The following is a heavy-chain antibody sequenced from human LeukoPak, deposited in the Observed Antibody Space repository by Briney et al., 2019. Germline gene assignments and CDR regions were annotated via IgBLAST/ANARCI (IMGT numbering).Heavy chain of an antibody. V-gene: IGHV3-21*01. CDR3: ARDFWDI. J-gene: IGHJ3*02. D-gene: IGHD3-3*01. CDR1: GFTFSSYS. CDR2: ITSSSNYI. Sequence: GGSLRLSCAASGFTFSSYSMNWVRQAPEKGLEWVSSITSSSNYISYADSVKGRFTISRDDAKNSLCLQMNSLRAEDTAIYYCARDFWDIWGQGTWVTVSS.